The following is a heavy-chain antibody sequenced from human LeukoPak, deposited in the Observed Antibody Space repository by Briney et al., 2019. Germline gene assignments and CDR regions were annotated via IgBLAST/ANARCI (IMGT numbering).Heavy chain of an antibody. CDR1: GFTFSSYW. CDR3: AKVRGATRGGFDY. D-gene: IGHD1-26*01. Sequence: GGSLRLSCAASGFTFSSYWMNWVRQAPGKGLEWVSAISGSGGSTYYADSVKGRFTISRDNSKNTLYLQMNSLRAEDTAVYYCAKVRGATRGGFDYWGQGTLVTVSS. CDR2: ISGSGGST. V-gene: IGHV3-23*01. J-gene: IGHJ4*02.